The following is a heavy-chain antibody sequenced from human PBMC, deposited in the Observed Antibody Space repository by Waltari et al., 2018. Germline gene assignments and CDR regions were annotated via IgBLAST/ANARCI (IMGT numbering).Heavy chain of an antibody. CDR2: INPKNGDT. D-gene: IGHD1-26*01. V-gene: IGHV1-2*02. Sequence: QVQLVQSGTEVKKPGASVKVSCQASGYSFTDYHLHWVRQTPGQGLEWLGWINPKNGDTGYAQNFLGRVTMTRDTSINTVYMDLSGLRSDDTAVFYCARGPGPIVGAPDYWGQGTLVTVSS. CDR3: ARGPGPIVGAPDY. J-gene: IGHJ4*02. CDR1: GYSFTDYH.